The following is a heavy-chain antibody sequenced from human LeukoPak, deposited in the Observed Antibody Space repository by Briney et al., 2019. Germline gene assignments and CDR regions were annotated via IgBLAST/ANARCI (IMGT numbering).Heavy chain of an antibody. CDR1: GGTFSSYA. CDR3: ASKAIKYSGSYFDY. D-gene: IGHD1-26*01. Sequence: VASVKVSCKASGGTFSSYAISWVRQAPGQGLGWMGRIIPIFGTANYAQKFQGRVTITTDESTSTAYMELSSLRSEDTAVYYCASKAIKYSGSYFDYWGQGTLVTVSS. J-gene: IGHJ4*02. CDR2: IIPIFGTA. V-gene: IGHV1-69*05.